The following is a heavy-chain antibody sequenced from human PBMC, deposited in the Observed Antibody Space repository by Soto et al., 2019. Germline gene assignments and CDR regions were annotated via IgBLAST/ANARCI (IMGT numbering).Heavy chain of an antibody. CDR3: ARSYGDPNWFDP. CDR2: IYHSGST. D-gene: IGHD4-17*01. CDR1: GDSIGTTHSY. Sequence: SETLSLTCTVSGDSIGTTHSYWAWIRQSPGKGLEWIGYIYHSGSTYYNPSLKSRVTISVDRSKNQFSLKLSSVTAADTAVYYCARSYGDPNWFDPWGQGTLVTVSS. J-gene: IGHJ5*02. V-gene: IGHV4-30-2*06.